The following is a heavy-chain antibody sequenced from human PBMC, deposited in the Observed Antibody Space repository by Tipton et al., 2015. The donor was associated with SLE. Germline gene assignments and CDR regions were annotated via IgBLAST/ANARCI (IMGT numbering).Heavy chain of an antibody. Sequence: TLSLTCDVSGYSIGSGYYWGWIRQPPGKGLEWIASMFHSGSTNYNPSLKSRVTISVDTSKNQFSLKLSSVTAADTAVYYCARKVNGQRWLQWGAFDIWGQGTMVTVSS. D-gene: IGHD5-24*01. CDR1: GYSIGSGYY. CDR3: ARKVNGQRWLQWGAFDI. CDR2: MFHSGST. J-gene: IGHJ3*02. V-gene: IGHV4-38-2*01.